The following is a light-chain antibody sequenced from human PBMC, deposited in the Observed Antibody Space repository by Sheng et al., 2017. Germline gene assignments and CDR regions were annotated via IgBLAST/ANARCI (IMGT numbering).Light chain of an antibody. CDR1: QSVLYSSNSKNY. J-gene: IGKJ4*01. CDR3: QQYYSTPLT. V-gene: IGKV4-1*01. CDR2: GAS. Sequence: DIVMTQSPDSLAVSVGERATINCKSSQSVLYSSNSKNYLAWYQQKPGQPPKLLIYGASTREYGVPDRFSGGGSGTEFTLTISSLQAEDVAVYYCQQYYSTPLTFGGGTKVEIK.